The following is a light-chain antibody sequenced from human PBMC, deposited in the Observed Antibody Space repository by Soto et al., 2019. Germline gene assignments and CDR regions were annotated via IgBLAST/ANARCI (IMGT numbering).Light chain of an antibody. V-gene: IGLV1-47*01. CDR3: ATWDDSLSGVL. J-gene: IGLJ2*01. CDR1: TSNIGRNF. CDR2: RND. Sequence: QSVLTQVPSESGTPGQTVTISCSGGTSNIGRNFVHWYQHLPGTAPKLLIYRNDERPSGIPVRFFGSKSDTSAYLTIIGLRSEDEADYYCATWDDSLSGVLFGGGTKLTVL.